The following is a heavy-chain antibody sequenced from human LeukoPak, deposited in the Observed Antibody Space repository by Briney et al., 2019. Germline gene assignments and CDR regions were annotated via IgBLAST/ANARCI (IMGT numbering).Heavy chain of an antibody. V-gene: IGHV3-23*01. D-gene: IGHD4-17*01. CDR2: IRGDGETT. CDR1: GFTFTSYA. J-gene: IGHJ4*02. Sequence: SGGSLRLSCAASGFTFTSYAMNWVRQAPGKGLEWVSAIRGDGETTYYADSVKGRFTISRDNSKGTLYLEMTSPRAEDTAVYYCAKLRYGDPTYSLDYWGQGTLVTVSS. CDR3: AKLRYGDPTYSLDY.